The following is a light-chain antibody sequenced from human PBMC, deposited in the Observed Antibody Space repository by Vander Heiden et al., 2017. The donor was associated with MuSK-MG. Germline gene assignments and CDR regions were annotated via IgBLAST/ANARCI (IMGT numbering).Light chain of an antibody. CDR3: QQSYSTPPYI. Sequence: DIQMPQSPSSLSASVGDRVTITCRASQSSSSYLNWYQQKPGKAPKLLIYAASSLQSRVPSMFSGSGSATDFTLTISSLQPEDFATYYCQQSYSTPPYIFGQGTKLEIK. CDR2: AAS. CDR1: QSSSSY. J-gene: IGKJ2*01. V-gene: IGKV1-39*01.